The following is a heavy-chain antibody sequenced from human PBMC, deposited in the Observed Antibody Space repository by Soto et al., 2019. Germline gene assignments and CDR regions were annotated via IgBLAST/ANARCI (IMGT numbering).Heavy chain of an antibody. Sequence: PSVKVSCKVSGYTLTELSMHWVRQAPGKGLEWMGGFDPEDGETIYAQKFQGRVTMTEDTSTDTAYMELSSLRSEDTAVYYCATTGVLGYCSGGSCYSRWYFDLWGRGTLVTVSS. CDR2: FDPEDGET. D-gene: IGHD2-15*01. J-gene: IGHJ2*01. CDR1: GYTLTELS. V-gene: IGHV1-24*01. CDR3: ATTGVLGYCSGGSCYSRWYFDL.